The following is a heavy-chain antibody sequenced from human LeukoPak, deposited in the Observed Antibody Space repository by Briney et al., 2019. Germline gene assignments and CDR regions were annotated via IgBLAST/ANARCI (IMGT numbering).Heavy chain of an antibody. D-gene: IGHD7-27*01. J-gene: IGHJ4*02. Sequence: GGSLRLSCAASGFAFSDYSMNWVRQAPGKGLEWVANTRGSGSGMGSGNYYAGAVKGRFTISRDNTKNSLYLQMNSLRAEDTAFYYCARDDNWGFDYWGQGALVTVSS. CDR1: GFAFSDYS. V-gene: IGHV3-21*05. CDR2: TRGSGSGM. CDR3: ARDDNWGFDY.